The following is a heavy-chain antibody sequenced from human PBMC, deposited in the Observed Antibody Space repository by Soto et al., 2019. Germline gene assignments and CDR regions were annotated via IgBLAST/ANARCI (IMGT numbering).Heavy chain of an antibody. CDR2: IIPIFGSP. J-gene: IGHJ6*02. CDR1: GGTLRSHA. Sequence: SVKVSCKASGGTLRSHAINWVRQAPGQGLEWMGGIIPIFGSPNYAQKFQGRATITADESSITAYMELSSLRSEDTAVYYCAGTVKIPYSHGMDVWGQATTVTVSS. CDR3: AGTVKIPYSHGMDV. V-gene: IGHV1-69*13. D-gene: IGHD4-4*01.